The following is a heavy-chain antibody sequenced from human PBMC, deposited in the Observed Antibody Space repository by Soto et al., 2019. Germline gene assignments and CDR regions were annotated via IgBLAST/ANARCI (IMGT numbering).Heavy chain of an antibody. V-gene: IGHV4-4*07. Sequence: SETLSLTCTVSGDSISSTYWSWVRQPAGRGLEWIGRIYSSGSNNYNPSLESRVTMSVDTSKYQFSLTLRSVTAADTAAYFCARSYESGYTFGHELWGQGTLVTVSS. D-gene: IGHD3-22*01. CDR1: GDSISSTY. CDR2: IYSSGSN. J-gene: IGHJ1*01. CDR3: ARSYESGYTFGHEL.